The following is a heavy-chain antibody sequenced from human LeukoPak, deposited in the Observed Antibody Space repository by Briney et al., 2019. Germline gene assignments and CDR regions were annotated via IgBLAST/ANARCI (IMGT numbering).Heavy chain of an antibody. CDR1: GGSISSYY. Sequence: PSETLSLTCTASGGSISSYYWSWIRQPPGKGLEWIGYIYYSGSTNYNPSLKSRVTISVDTSKNQFSLKLSSVTAADTAVYYCARSGFVVVPAAMWTNTIGNWFDPWGQGTLVTVSS. V-gene: IGHV4-59*12. CDR3: ARSGFVVVPAAMWTNTIGNWFDP. J-gene: IGHJ5*02. CDR2: IYYSGST. D-gene: IGHD2-2*01.